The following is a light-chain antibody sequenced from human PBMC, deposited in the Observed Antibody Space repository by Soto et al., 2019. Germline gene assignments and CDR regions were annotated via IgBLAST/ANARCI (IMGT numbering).Light chain of an antibody. CDR3: QQYGSTLWT. CDR1: QSVSSSY. CDR2: GAS. V-gene: IGKV3-20*01. Sequence: EIVLTQSPGTLSLSPVERATLSCRASQSVSSSYLAWYQQKPGQAPRLLIYGASSRATGIPDRFSGSGSGTDFTLTIIRLEPEDFAVYYCQQYGSTLWTFGQGTKVDIK. J-gene: IGKJ1*01.